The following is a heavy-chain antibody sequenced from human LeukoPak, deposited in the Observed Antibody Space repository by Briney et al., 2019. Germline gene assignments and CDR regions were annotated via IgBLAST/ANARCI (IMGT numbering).Heavy chain of an antibody. V-gene: IGHV3-23*01. CDR3: AKDTRIQLWLGLQN. J-gene: IGHJ1*01. CDR1: GFTFSSYA. Sequence: GGSLRLSCAASGFTFSSYAMTWVRQAPGKGLEWVPAISGSGDYRYYTDSVKGRFTISRDNSKSALCLQMDSLRAEDTAIYYCAKDTRIQLWLGLQNWGHGTLVTASS. CDR2: ISGSGDYR. D-gene: IGHD5-18*01.